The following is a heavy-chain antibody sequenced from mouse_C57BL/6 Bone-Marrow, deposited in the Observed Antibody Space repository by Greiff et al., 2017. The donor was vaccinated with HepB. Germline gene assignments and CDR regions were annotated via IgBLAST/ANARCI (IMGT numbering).Heavy chain of an antibody. CDR1: GYTFTSYW. CDR3: ACSLLFGFDY. CDR2: IHPNSGST. Sequence: QVQLKQPGAELVKPGASVKLSCKASGYTFTSYWMHWVKQRPGQGLEWIGMIHPNSGSTNYNEKFKSKATLTVDKSSSTAYMQLSSLTSEDSAVYYCACSLLFGFDYWGQGTTLTVSS. J-gene: IGHJ2*01. D-gene: IGHD1-1*01. V-gene: IGHV1-64*01.